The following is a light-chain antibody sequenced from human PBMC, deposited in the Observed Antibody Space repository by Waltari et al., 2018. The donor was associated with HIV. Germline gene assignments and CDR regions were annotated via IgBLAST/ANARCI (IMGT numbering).Light chain of an antibody. J-gene: IGLJ2*01. CDR3: SPYTSSSVF. CDR2: EAI. Sequence: QSALTQPASVSGSPGQSITISCTGTRSDVGGYSSVSWYQQHPGKAPKLIIHEAINRPSGGSNRFSGSKSGDTASLTISGLQAEDEAVYFCSPYTSSSVFFGGGTRLTVL. CDR1: RSDVGGYSS. V-gene: IGLV2-14*01.